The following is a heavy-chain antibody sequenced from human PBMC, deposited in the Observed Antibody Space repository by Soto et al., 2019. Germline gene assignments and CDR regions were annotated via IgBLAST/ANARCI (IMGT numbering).Heavy chain of an antibody. D-gene: IGHD3-3*01. CDR1: GYTFTSYY. CDR2: INPSGGST. V-gene: IGHV1-46*01. CDR3: ARIGFITITAGGMDV. J-gene: IGHJ6*02. Sequence: ASVKVSCKASGYTFTSYYMHWVRQAPGQGLEWMGIINPSGGSTSYAQKFQGRVTMTRDTSTSTVYMELSSLRSEDTAVYYCARIGFITITAGGMDVWGQGITVTVSS.